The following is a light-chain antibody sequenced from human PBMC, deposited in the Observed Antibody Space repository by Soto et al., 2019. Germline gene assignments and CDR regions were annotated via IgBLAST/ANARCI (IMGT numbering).Light chain of an antibody. V-gene: IGKV3-20*01. Sequence: EIVLTQSPGTLSLSPGERAILSCRASQSINNRYLAWYQQMPGRAPRLLIHGASSRAAGIPDRFSGSGSGTDFTLTINRLEPEDFAVYYCQQYNKWPLYTFGLGTKLEI. J-gene: IGKJ2*01. CDR2: GAS. CDR1: QSINNRY. CDR3: QQYNKWPLYT.